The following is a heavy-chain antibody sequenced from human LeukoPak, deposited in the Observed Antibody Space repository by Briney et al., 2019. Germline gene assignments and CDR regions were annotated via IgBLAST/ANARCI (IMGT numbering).Heavy chain of an antibody. CDR1: GYTFTGYY. V-gene: IGHV1-2*02. D-gene: IGHD3-16*01. Sequence: ASVKVSCKASGYTFTGYYMHWVRQAPGQGREWMGWINPNSGGTNYAQNFQGRVTMTRDTSISTAYMELSRLRSDDTAVYFCASYWGSPGTAHWGQGTLVTVSS. J-gene: IGHJ4*02. CDR3: ASYWGSPGTAH. CDR2: INPNSGGT.